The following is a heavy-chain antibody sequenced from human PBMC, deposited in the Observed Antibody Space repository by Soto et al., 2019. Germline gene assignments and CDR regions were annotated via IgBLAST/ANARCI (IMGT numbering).Heavy chain of an antibody. J-gene: IGHJ5*01. CDR1: GYTFNNYD. CDR3: TRAYGAETFDF. Sequence: GASVKVSCKASGYTFNNYDIHWVRQAPGHGLEWMGWMNPNSGNTGYAQNFRGRVTMTQNTAIGTAYMELSSLRSDDTATYYSTRAYGAETFDFWGQGTRVTVSS. V-gene: IGHV1-8*02. D-gene: IGHD3-10*01. CDR2: MNPNSGNT.